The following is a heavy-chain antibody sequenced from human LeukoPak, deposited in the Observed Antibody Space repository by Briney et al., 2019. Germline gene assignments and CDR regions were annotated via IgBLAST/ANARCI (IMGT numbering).Heavy chain of an antibody. CDR3: ARSPGLVGANYFDY. CDR2: ISFDGNNK. D-gene: IGHD1-26*01. CDR1: GFTFSTYA. V-gene: IGHV3-30*04. Sequence: GGSLRLSCAASGFTFSTYAMHWVRQAPGKGLEWVTVISFDGNNKNYADSVKGRFTISRDSSKNTLYLQLNSLRAEDTAVYYCARSPGLVGANYFDYWGQGTLVTVSS. J-gene: IGHJ4*02.